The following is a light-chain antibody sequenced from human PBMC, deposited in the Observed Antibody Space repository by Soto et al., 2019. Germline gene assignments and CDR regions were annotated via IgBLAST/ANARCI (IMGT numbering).Light chain of an antibody. Sequence: LTQPASVSGSPGQSITISCTGTSSDVGGYNYVSWYQQHPGKAPKLMIYDVSNRPSGVSNRFSGSKSGNTASLTISGLQAEDEADYYCTSYTSSSTPYVFGGGTKVTVL. J-gene: IGLJ1*01. CDR2: DVS. CDR1: SSDVGGYNY. CDR3: TSYTSSSTPYV. V-gene: IGLV2-14*01.